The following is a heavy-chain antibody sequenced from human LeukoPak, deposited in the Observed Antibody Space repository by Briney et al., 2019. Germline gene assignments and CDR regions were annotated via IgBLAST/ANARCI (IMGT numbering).Heavy chain of an antibody. J-gene: IGHJ6*03. CDR3: ARNLLRGVYYMDV. Sequence: ASVKVSCKASGYTFTNFGISWVRQAPGQGLEWMGWISAYNGNTNYAQKLQGRVTMTTDTSTSTAYMELRSLRSDDTAVYYCARNLLRGVYYMDVWGKGTTVTVSS. V-gene: IGHV1-18*01. CDR2: ISAYNGNT. CDR1: GYTFTNFG. D-gene: IGHD1-7*01.